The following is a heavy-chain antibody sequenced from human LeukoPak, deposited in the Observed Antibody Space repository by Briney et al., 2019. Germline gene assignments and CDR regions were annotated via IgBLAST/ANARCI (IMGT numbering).Heavy chain of an antibody. V-gene: IGHV4-34*01. Sequence: SETLSPTCAVYGGSFSSYYWSWIRQPPGKGLEWIGEINHTGSTKYNPSLKSRVSISVDTSKNQFSLRLTSVTAADTAVYHCERVGYPTQRRVLSTVTIPTAGAFDIWGQGTLVTVSS. J-gene: IGHJ3*02. CDR3: ERVGYPTQRRVLSTVTIPTAGAFDI. CDR2: INHTGST. CDR1: GGSFSSYY. D-gene: IGHD4-17*01.